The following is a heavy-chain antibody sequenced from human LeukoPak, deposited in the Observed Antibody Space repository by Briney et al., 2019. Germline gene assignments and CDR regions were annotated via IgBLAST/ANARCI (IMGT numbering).Heavy chain of an antibody. V-gene: IGHV4-31*03. Sequence: MTSETLSLTCTVSGGSVSTAGYFWNWIRQHPGKGLEWIGYIYYSGSTNYNPSLKSRVTISADTSTNQFSLNLSSVTAADTAVYYCARVSFHSGGPGPWGQGTLVTVSS. CDR2: IYYSGST. D-gene: IGHD2-15*01. CDR3: ARVSFHSGGPGP. CDR1: GGSVSTAGYF. J-gene: IGHJ5*02.